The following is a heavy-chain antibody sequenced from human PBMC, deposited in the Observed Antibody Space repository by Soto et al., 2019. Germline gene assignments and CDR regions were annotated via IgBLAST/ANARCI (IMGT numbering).Heavy chain of an antibody. CDR3: ARAPPYGYVTWFDP. Sequence: QVQLQESGPGLVKPSETLSLTCTVSGGSISSYYWSWIRQPPGKGLEWIGDIYYSGSTNYNPSLKSRVTISVDTSKNQFSLKLSSVTAADTAVYYCARAPPYGYVTWFDPWGQGTLVTVSS. J-gene: IGHJ5*02. V-gene: IGHV4-59*01. CDR1: GGSISSYY. D-gene: IGHD5-12*01. CDR2: IYYSGST.